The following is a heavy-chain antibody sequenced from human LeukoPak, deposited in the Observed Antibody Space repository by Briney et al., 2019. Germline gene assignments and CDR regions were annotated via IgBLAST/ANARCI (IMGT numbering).Heavy chain of an antibody. CDR1: GHTFTSYG. CDR3: AREAAAGRVDY. J-gene: IGHJ4*02. V-gene: IGHV1-18*01. CDR2: ISAYNGNT. D-gene: IGHD6-13*01. Sequence: ASVKVSCKASGHTFTSYGISWVRQAPGQGLEWMGWISAYNGNTNYAQKLQGRVTMTTDTSTSTAYMALRSLRSDDTAVYYCAREAAAGRVDYWGQGALVTVSS.